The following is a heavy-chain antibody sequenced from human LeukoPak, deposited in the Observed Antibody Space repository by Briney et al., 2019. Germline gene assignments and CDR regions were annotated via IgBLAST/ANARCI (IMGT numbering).Heavy chain of an antibody. CDR3: ARSGATSGWSYFFDI. Sequence: SETLSLTCTVSDDSINRHHWNWLRQSPGKGLEWIGYIYKSGFNNYNQSLKNRVTMSLDTSKNRVSLKLTSVTAADTAVYYCARSGATSGWSYFFDIWGQGTLVTVSS. V-gene: IGHV4-59*11. CDR1: DDSINRHH. CDR2: IYKSGFN. D-gene: IGHD6-19*01. J-gene: IGHJ4*02.